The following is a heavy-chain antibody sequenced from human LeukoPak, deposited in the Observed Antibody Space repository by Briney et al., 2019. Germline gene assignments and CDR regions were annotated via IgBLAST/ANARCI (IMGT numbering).Heavy chain of an antibody. D-gene: IGHD1-26*01. CDR1: GYSFTSYY. CDR3: ARDPTPRSESYGGGWFDR. V-gene: IGHV1-46*01. CDR2: INPSGGST. J-gene: IGHJ5*02. Sequence: GSVTVSCKASGYSFTSYYMNWVRQAPGQGVEWMGVINPSGGSTIYAQTLQGRVTITKENSTSRVYMELSSLRSDDTAVYYCARDPTPRSESYGGGWFDRWGQGTLVTVSS.